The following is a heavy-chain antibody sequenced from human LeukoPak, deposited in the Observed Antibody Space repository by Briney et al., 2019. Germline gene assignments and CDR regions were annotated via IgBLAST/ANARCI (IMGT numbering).Heavy chain of an antibody. CDR3: ARTTMVRGTYYMDV. V-gene: IGHV4-59*02. CDR1: GGSVRGYY. CDR2: IYSSGST. D-gene: IGHD3-10*01. J-gene: IGHJ6*03. Sequence: SETLSLTCNVSGGSVRGYYWSWIRQPPGKGLEWIGYIYSSGSTNYNPSLKSRVTMSVDTSKNQFPLKMRSVTAADTAVYYCARTTMVRGTYYMDVWGKGTTVTISS.